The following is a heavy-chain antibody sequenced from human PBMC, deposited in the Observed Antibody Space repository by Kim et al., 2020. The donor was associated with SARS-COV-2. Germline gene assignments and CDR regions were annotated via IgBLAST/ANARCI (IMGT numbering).Heavy chain of an antibody. Sequence: DSVKGRFTIARDNAKNSLYLQMNSLRAEDTAVYYCARDYYGSGGYYDRGWGQGTLVTVSS. CDR3: ARDYYGSGGYYDRG. V-gene: IGHV3-21*01. D-gene: IGHD3-10*01. J-gene: IGHJ4*02.